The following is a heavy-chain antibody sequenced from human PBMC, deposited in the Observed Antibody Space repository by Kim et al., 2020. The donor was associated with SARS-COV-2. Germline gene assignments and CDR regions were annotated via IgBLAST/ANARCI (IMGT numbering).Heavy chain of an antibody. V-gene: IGHV4-4*02. CDR3: ASLYSSGWSVDY. Sequence: NNNPSLKSRVTISVDKSKNQFSLKLSSVTAADTAVYYCASLYSSGWSVDYWGQGTLVTVSS. D-gene: IGHD6-19*01. J-gene: IGHJ4*02.